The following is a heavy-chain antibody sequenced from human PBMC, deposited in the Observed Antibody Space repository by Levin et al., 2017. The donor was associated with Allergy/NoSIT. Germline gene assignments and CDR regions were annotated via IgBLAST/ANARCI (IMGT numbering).Heavy chain of an antibody. CDR3: ARDVERTRTPHYFDY. J-gene: IGHJ4*02. CDR1: GFTFSSYS. V-gene: IGHV3-48*01. D-gene: IGHD1-14*01. CDR2: ISFSGSTI. Sequence: GESLKISCAASGFTFSSYSMNWVRQAPGKGLEWVSYISFSGSTIYYADSVKGRFTISRDNAKNSLYLQMNSLRAEDTALYHCARDVERTRTPHYFDYWGQGTLVTVSS.